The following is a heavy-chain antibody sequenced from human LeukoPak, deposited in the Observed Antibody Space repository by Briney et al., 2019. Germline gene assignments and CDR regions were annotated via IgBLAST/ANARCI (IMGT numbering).Heavy chain of an antibody. CDR2: ITGSGGDT. CDR1: GFTFSDYT. CDR3: ARGVSGWPYYLDY. V-gene: IGHV3-23*01. J-gene: IGHJ4*02. D-gene: IGHD6-19*01. Sequence: GGSLRLSCAASGFTFSDYTMTWVRQAPGKGLEWVSSITGSGGDTYYADSVKGRFTISRDNSKNTLYVQMISLGAEDTAVYYCARGVSGWPYYLDYWGKGALVTVSS.